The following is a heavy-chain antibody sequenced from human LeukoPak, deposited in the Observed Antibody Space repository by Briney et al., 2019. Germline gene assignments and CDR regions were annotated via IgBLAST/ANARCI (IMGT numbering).Heavy chain of an antibody. CDR2: IWYDGSNK. J-gene: IGHJ4*02. CDR1: GFTFSSYG. V-gene: IGHV3-33*01. D-gene: IGHD3-9*01. Sequence: PGGSLRLSCAASGFTFSSYGMHWVRQAPGKGLEWVAVIWYDGSNKYYADSMKGRFTISRDNSKNTLYLQMNSPRAEDTAVYYCARDGGRYGFDYWGQGTLVTVSS. CDR3: ARDGGRYGFDY.